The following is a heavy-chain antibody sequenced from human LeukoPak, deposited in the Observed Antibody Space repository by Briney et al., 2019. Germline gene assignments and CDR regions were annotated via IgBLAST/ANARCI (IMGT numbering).Heavy chain of an antibody. CDR1: GFTFSNNW. Sequence: GGSLRFSCAASGFTFSNNWMNWVRQAPGKGLEWVANIKQDGSKKCYVDSVKGRFPISRDNAKNSLYLQMNSLRVEDTAVYYCARGFNPDYWGQGTLVTVSS. CDR2: IKQDGSKK. J-gene: IGHJ4*02. CDR3: ARGFNPDY. V-gene: IGHV3-7*04.